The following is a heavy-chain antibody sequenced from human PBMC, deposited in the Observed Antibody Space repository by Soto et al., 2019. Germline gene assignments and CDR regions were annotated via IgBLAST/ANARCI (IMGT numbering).Heavy chain of an antibody. CDR2: IYYSGST. V-gene: IGHV4-59*08. J-gene: IGHJ5*02. CDR3: ARLVWSYGTWFDP. CDR1: GGSISSYY. D-gene: IGHD5-18*01. Sequence: PSETLSLTCTVSGGSISSYYWSWIRQPPGKGLEWVRYIYYSGSTNYNPSLKSRVTISVDTSKKQFSLKLSSVTAADTAVYYCARLVWSYGTWFDPWGQGTLVTVSS.